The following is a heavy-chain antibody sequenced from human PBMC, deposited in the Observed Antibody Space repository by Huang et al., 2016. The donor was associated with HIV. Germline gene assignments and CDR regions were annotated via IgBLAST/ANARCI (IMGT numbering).Heavy chain of an antibody. CDR3: ARGRFGETYNYYMDV. Sequence: QVQLVQSGAEVRKPGASVKVSCKASGYTFSTYDINWVRQATGQGLEWMGYMNPKNGNTGYAQKFQGRVTFTRRTSISTADMELSRLTSEDTAVYYCARGRFGETYNYYMDVWGEGTTVTVS. D-gene: IGHD3-10*01. CDR2: MNPKNGNT. CDR1: GYTFSTYD. V-gene: IGHV1-8*03. J-gene: IGHJ6*03.